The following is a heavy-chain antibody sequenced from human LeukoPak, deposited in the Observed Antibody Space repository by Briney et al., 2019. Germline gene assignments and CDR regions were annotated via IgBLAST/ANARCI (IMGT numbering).Heavy chain of an antibody. V-gene: IGHV3-23*01. CDR2: ISDNGGTT. Sequence: GGSLRLSCVASGFTFTSYAMSWVRQAPGRGLEWVSTISDNGGTTYYADSVKGRFTISRDNSKNTVYLQMSSLRADDTAVYYCAEDSGWILFDDWGQGTLVTVSS. CDR1: GFTFTSYA. D-gene: IGHD2-2*03. J-gene: IGHJ4*02. CDR3: AEDSGWILFDD.